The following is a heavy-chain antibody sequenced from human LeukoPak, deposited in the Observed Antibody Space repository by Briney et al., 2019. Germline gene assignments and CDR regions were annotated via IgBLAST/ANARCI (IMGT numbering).Heavy chain of an antibody. CDR2: IYSGGST. J-gene: IGHJ4*02. V-gene: IGHV3-53*01. Sequence: GGSLRLSCAASGFTVSSNYMSWVRQAPGKGLECVSFIYSGGSTYYADSVQGRFTISRDNSKNTLYLQMNSLKTEDTAVYYCTTGGTLKTGTPTIDYWGQGTLVTVSS. CDR1: GFTVSSNY. CDR3: TTGGTLKTGTPTIDY. D-gene: IGHD1-1*01.